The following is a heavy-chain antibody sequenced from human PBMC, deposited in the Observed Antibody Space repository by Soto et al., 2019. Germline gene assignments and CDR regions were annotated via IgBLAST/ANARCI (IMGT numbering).Heavy chain of an antibody. CDR1: GFSFRSYW. CDR3: DREYYGVLTGYYNDF. V-gene: IGHV3-74*01. D-gene: IGHD3-9*01. CDR2: ISSDGGTT. J-gene: IGHJ4*02. Sequence: EVQLMESGGDLVQSGGSLGLSCAASGFSFRSYWMHWVRQAPGKGLVWVARISSDGGTTTYADSASGHFIISRDNDANILYIQMSSLRAEDTAVYYCDREYYGVLTGYYNDFWGQGTLVTVSS.